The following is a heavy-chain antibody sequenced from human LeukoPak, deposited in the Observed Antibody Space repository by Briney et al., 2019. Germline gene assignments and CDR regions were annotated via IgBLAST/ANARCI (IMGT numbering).Heavy chain of an antibody. J-gene: IGHJ4*02. Sequence: SETLSLTCTVSSVSINTYDWAWLRQSPGKGLEWFGYIDDSGTTYYNPSLKSRVTISVDNSNKQMSLKVNAVTAADTAVYYCASGPWELDYWGQGTLVTVSS. D-gene: IGHD1-26*01. CDR2: IDDSGTT. V-gene: IGHV4-4*09. CDR1: SVSINTYD. CDR3: ASGPWELDY.